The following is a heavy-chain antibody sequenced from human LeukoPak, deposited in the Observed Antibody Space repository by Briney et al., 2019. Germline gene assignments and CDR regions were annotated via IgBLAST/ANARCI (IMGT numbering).Heavy chain of an antibody. J-gene: IGHJ3*01. D-gene: IGHD1-26*01. CDR3: ARDSRRELLHAFDF. CDR2: IDYSAST. V-gene: IGHV4-59*01. Sequence: PSETLSLTCTVSGGSISTYYWSWIRQPPGKGLEWIAYIDYSASTNYNPSLKSRVTISVDTSKNQFSLKLSSVTAADTAVYYCARDSRRELLHAFDFWGQGTMVTVSS. CDR1: GGSISTYY.